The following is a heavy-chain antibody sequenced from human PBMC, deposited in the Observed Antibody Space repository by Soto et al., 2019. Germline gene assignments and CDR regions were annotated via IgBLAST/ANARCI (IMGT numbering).Heavy chain of an antibody. CDR3: AKEGWLHRFFDS. V-gene: IGHV3-23*01. CDR2: ISDGGATT. D-gene: IGHD3-16*02. J-gene: IGHJ4*02. CDR1: GFTFSKYA. Sequence: PGGSLRLSCAASGFTFSKYAMNWVRQSPRKGLEWVAGISDGGATTYYVDSVKGRFTISRDNSRSTQFLQMDSLRPEDTAVYYCAKEGWLHRFFDSWGQGTLVTVSS.